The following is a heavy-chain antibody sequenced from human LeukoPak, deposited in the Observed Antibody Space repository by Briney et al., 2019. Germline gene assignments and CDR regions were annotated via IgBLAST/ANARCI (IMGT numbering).Heavy chain of an antibody. V-gene: IGHV3-53*05. CDR3: ARDLVVPAAMPYYYYGMDV. Sequence: GGSLRLSCAASGFTVSSNYMSWVRQAPGKGLEWVSVIYSGGSTYYADSVKGRFTISRDNSENTLYLQMNSLRAEDTAVYYCARDLVVPAAMPYYYYGMDVWGQGTTVTVSS. CDR1: GFTVSSNY. D-gene: IGHD2-2*01. J-gene: IGHJ6*02. CDR2: IYSGGST.